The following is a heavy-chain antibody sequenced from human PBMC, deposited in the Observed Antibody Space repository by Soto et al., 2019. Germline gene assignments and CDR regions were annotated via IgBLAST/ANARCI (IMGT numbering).Heavy chain of an antibody. CDR3: ARLRLTGYFDY. J-gene: IGHJ4*02. Sequence: PGGSLRLSCVASGFTFSDHYMTWIRQAPGKGLEWLSFISTSSSYTNYADSVKGRFTTSRDNAMNSLYLQMNSLRAEDTAVYYCARLRLTGYFDYWGQGTLVTVS. V-gene: IGHV3-11*03. CDR2: ISTSSSYT. CDR1: GFTFSDHY.